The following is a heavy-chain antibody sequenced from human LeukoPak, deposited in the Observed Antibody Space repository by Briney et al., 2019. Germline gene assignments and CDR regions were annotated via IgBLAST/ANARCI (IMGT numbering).Heavy chain of an antibody. V-gene: IGHV1-18*01. Sequence: ASVKVSCKASGYTFTSYGISWVRQAPGQGLEWMGWISAYNGNTNYAQKFRGRVTMTTDTSTSTAYMELRSLRSDDTAVYYCAIWAGNWFDPWGQGTLVTVSS. CDR1: GYTFTSYG. CDR3: AIWAGNWFDP. D-gene: IGHD3-10*01. CDR2: ISAYNGNT. J-gene: IGHJ5*02.